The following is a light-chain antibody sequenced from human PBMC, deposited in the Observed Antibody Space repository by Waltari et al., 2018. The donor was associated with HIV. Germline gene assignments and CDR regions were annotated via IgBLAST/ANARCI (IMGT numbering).Light chain of an antibody. Sequence: QPVLTQPPSVSGAPGQRVTIPCSGYSSNIGAGFDVHWYQHLPGTAPKPLIYATAKRPHGVPDRFSGSKAGASASLAITGLQAEDEADYYCQSYGNSLTAYVFATGTRVTVL. J-gene: IGLJ1*01. CDR3: QSYGNSLTAYV. CDR1: SSNIGAGFD. V-gene: IGLV1-40*03. CDR2: ATA.